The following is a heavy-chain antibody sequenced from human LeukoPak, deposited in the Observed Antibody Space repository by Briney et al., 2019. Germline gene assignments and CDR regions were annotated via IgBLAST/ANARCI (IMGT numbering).Heavy chain of an antibody. V-gene: IGHV3-23*01. D-gene: IGHD1-26*01. J-gene: IGHJ4*02. CDR3: AKDAIVGATHDYFDY. CDR2: LSSRSDYL. CDR1: RFTFTSYA. Sequence: GGSLRLSCAASRFTFTSYAMSWVRQAPGKGLEWVSSLSSRSDYLYYADSVKGRFTISRDNSKNTLYLQMNSLRAEDTAVYYCAKDAIVGATHDYFDYWGQGTLVTVSS.